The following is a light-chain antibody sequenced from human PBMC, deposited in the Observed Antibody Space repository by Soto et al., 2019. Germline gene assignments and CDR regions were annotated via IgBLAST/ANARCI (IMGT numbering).Light chain of an antibody. CDR3: QHYNNWPPWT. Sequence: EIVMTQSPAILSVSPGERATLSCRASQRVSSNLAWYQQKPGQAPRLLIFGASTRATGIPARFSGSGSGTEFTLTISSLQSEDFAVYYCQHYNNWPPWTFGQGTKVEIK. CDR1: QRVSSN. J-gene: IGKJ1*01. CDR2: GAS. V-gene: IGKV3-15*01.